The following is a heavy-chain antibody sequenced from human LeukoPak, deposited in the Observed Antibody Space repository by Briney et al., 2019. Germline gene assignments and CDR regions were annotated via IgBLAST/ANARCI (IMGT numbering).Heavy chain of an antibody. Sequence: ASVKVSCKASGGTFSSSAISWVRQAPGQGLEWMGWIIPMFGTASYAQKFQGRVTITADESTSTAYMELRSLRSEDTAAYYCATDQPPLISAAGVYWGQGTLVTVSS. J-gene: IGHJ4*02. CDR2: IIPMFGTA. V-gene: IGHV1-69*01. CDR3: ATDQPPLISAAGVY. D-gene: IGHD6-25*01. CDR1: GGTFSSSA.